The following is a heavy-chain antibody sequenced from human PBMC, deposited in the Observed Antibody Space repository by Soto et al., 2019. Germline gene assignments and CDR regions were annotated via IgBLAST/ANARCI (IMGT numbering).Heavy chain of an antibody. V-gene: IGHV1-46*01. Sequence: QVHLVQSGAEVKKPGASVTFPCKASGYTFSNYYMHWVRQAPGQGLEWVGIINPTGGGTTYAQNFQGRLTTTRDTSTSTVYMELNSLRSEDTAVYYCARGPKLTDFGDRGYYGMDVWGHGTTVTVSS. CDR2: INPTGGGT. D-gene: IGHD4-17*01. CDR3: ARGPKLTDFGDRGYYGMDV. J-gene: IGHJ6*02. CDR1: GYTFSNYY.